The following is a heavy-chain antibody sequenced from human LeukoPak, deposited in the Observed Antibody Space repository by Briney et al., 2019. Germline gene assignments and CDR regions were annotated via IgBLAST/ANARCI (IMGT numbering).Heavy chain of an antibody. J-gene: IGHJ4*02. CDR2: ISSSGSTI. V-gene: IGHV3-48*03. CDR1: GFTFSSYE. CDR3: ARLYCSGGSCYRSFDY. Sequence: GGSLRLSCAASGFTFSSYEMNWVRQAPGKGLEWVSYISSSGSTIYYADSVKGRFTISRDNAKNSLYLQMNSLRAKDTAVYYCARLYCSGGSCYRSFDYWGQGTLVTVSS. D-gene: IGHD2-15*01.